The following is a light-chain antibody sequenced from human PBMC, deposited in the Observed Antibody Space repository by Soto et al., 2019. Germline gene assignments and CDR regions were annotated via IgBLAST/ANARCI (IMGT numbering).Light chain of an antibody. CDR3: QSYDSSLSVAV. Sequence: QSVLTQPPSVSGAPGQRVTISCTGSSSNIGAGYDVHWYQQLPGTAPKLIIYGNSNRPSGVPDRFSGSKSGNSASLAITGLQAEDEADYYCQSYDSSLSVAVFGGGTQLTVL. J-gene: IGLJ7*01. V-gene: IGLV1-40*01. CDR1: SSNIGAGYD. CDR2: GNS.